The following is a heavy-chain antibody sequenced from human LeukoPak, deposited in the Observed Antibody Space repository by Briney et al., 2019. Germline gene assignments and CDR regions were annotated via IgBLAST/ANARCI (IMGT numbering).Heavy chain of an antibody. CDR1: GYTFTSYD. D-gene: IGHD6-25*01. Sequence: GASVKVSCKASGYTFTSYDINWVRQATGQGLEWMGWMNPNSGNTGYAQKFQGRVTMTRNTSISTAYMELGSLRSEDTAAYYCARGLRAARGGVCAYWGQGTLVTVSS. J-gene: IGHJ4*02. CDR3: ARGLRAARGGVCAY. V-gene: IGHV1-8*01. CDR2: MNPNSGNT.